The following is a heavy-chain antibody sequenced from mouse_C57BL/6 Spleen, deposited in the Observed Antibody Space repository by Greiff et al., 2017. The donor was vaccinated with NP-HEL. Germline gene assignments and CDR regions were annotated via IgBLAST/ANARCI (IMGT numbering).Heavy chain of an antibody. CDR2: ISSGSSTI. CDR1: GFTFSDYG. D-gene: IGHD1-1*01. V-gene: IGHV5-17*01. CDR3: AREGTTVVEGAMNY. Sequence: EVKLVESGGGLVKPGGSLKLSCAASGFTFSDYGMHWVRQAPEKGLEWVAYISSGSSTIYYADTVKGRFTISRDNAKNTLFLQMTSLRSEDTAMYYCAREGTTVVEGAMNYWGQGTSVTVSS. J-gene: IGHJ4*01.